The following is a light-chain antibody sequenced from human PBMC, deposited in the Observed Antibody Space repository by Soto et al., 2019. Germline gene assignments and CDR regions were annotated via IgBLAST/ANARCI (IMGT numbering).Light chain of an antibody. J-gene: IGKJ1*01. Sequence: EIVLTQSPATLSLSPGERATLSCRASQSISSSLAWYQQKPGQAPRLLIYDASSRATSFPARFSGSGSGTDFTLTIGSLESEDFAGYYCQQRSECPRTFGQGTKVEIK. CDR3: QQRSECPRT. V-gene: IGKV3-11*01. CDR2: DAS. CDR1: QSISSS.